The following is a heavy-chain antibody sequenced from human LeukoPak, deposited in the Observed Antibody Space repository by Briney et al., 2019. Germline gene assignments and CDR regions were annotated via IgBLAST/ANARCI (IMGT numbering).Heavy chain of an antibody. V-gene: IGHV3-11*01. CDR1: GFTFSDYY. Sequence: GGSLRLSCAASGFTFSDYYMSWIRQAPGKGLEWVSYIGSSGSTIYYADSVKGRFTISRDNAKNSLYLQMNSLRAEDTAVYYCARGDYYDSSGYRFDYWGQGTLVTVSS. CDR2: IGSSGSTI. J-gene: IGHJ4*02. D-gene: IGHD3-22*01. CDR3: ARGDYYDSSGYRFDY.